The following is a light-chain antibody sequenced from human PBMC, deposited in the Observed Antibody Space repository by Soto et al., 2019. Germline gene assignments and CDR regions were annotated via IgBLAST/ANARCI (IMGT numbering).Light chain of an antibody. V-gene: IGKV3-15*01. J-gene: IGKJ1*01. CDR1: QSVRSY. Sequence: EIFLTQSPATLSLSPGERATLSCRASQSVRSYLAWYQQKPGQAPRLLIYDASARATGIPARFSGSGSGTEFTLTISSLQSEDFAVYYCQQYNNWPPTFGQGTKVDIK. CDR3: QQYNNWPPT. CDR2: DAS.